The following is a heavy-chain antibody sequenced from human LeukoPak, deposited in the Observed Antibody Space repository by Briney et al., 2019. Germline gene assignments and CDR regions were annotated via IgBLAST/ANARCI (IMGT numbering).Heavy chain of an antibody. D-gene: IGHD6-19*01. CDR2: MNPNSGNT. V-gene: IGHV1-8*01. CDR3: ARGLLTSGWYSDY. CDR1: GYTFTSYN. Sequence: ASVKGSCKASGYTFTSYNINWVRQATGQGLEWMGWMNPNSGNTGYAQKFQGRVTLTRNTSISTAYMELSSLRSEDTAVYYCARGLLTSGWYSDYWGQGTLVTVSS. J-gene: IGHJ4*02.